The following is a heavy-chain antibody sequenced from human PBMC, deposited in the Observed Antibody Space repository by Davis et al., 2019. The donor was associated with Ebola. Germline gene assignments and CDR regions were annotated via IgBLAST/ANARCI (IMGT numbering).Heavy chain of an antibody. D-gene: IGHD2-8*02. CDR2: ISGSGGST. CDR3: AKPSSVVVYATPFDY. V-gene: IGHV3-23*01. CDR1: GFTFSSYA. J-gene: IGHJ4*02. Sequence: PGGSLRLSCAASGFTFSSYAMSWVRQAPGRGLEWVSVISGSGGSTYYADSVKGRFTISRDNSKNTLYLQMNSLRAEDTAVYYCAKPSSVVVYATPFDYWGQGTLVTVSS.